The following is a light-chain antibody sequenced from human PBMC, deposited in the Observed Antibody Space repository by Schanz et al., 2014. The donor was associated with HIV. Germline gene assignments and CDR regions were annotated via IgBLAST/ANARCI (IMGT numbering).Light chain of an antibody. CDR3: QQSDYFPLT. V-gene: IGKV3-11*01. CDR2: GAS. J-gene: IGKJ4*01. CDR1: QSVNNY. Sequence: EIVLTQSPATLSLSPGERVTLSCRASQSVNNYLAWYQQKPGQAPRLLFYGASTRANGIPARFSGSGSETAFTLTINSLQPEDFGTYYCQQSDYFPLTFGGGTKVEIK.